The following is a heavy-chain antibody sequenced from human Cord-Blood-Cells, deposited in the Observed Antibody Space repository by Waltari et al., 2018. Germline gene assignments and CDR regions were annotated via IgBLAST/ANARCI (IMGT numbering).Heavy chain of an antibody. CDR3: GGLDLGGGDY. D-gene: IGHD3-16*01. Sequence: QVQLVQSGAEVKKPGASVKVSCKASGYTFTSYDVNWVRQATGQGLEWMGWMNPNSGNTGYAQKFEGRVAMTRNSCKSTARVGGSSMRSGDTGVYDWGGLDLGGGDYWGQGTLVTVSS. V-gene: IGHV1-8*01. CDR1: GYTFTSYD. J-gene: IGHJ4*02. CDR2: MNPNSGNT.